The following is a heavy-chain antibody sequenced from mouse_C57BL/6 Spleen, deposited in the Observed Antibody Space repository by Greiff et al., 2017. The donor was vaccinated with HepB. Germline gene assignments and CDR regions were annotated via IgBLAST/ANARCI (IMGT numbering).Heavy chain of an antibody. Sequence: VQLQQSGAELARPGASVKLSCKASGYTFTSYGISWVKQRTGQGLEWIGEIYPRSGNTYYNEKFKGKATLTADKSSSTAYMELRSLTSEDSAVYFCARDYGSRGGYWYIDVWGIGTTVTVSS. CDR3: ARDYGSRGGYWYIDV. CDR1: GYTFTSYG. V-gene: IGHV1-81*01. J-gene: IGHJ1*03. D-gene: IGHD1-1*01. CDR2: IYPRSGNT.